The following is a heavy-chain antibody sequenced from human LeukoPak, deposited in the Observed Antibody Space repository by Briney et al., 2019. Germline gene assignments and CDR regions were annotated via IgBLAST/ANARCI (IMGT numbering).Heavy chain of an antibody. Sequence: PGGSLRLSCAASGFTVSNYCMTRIRQAPGKGLEWVSYITTSGSVTSYADSVKGRFTISRDNAKNSLYLQMNSLRVDDTAVYYCARDGDYGDNNWLDPWGQGTLVTVSS. V-gene: IGHV3-11*01. CDR2: ITTSGSVT. CDR1: GFTVSNYC. CDR3: ARDGDYGDNNWLDP. D-gene: IGHD4-17*01. J-gene: IGHJ5*02.